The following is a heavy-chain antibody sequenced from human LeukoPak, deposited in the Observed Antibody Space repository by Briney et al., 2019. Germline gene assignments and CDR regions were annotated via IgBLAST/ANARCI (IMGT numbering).Heavy chain of an antibody. D-gene: IGHD1-1*01. Sequence: SETLSLTCTVSGGSISSFYWSWIRQPPGKGLEWIGYIYYSGSTNYNPSLKSRVTISVDTSKNQFSLKLSFVTAADTAVYDCARHSACGTNLNWFDPWGQGTLVTVSS. V-gene: IGHV4-59*01. CDR2: IYYSGST. CDR1: GGSISSFY. CDR3: ARHSACGTNLNWFDP. J-gene: IGHJ5*02.